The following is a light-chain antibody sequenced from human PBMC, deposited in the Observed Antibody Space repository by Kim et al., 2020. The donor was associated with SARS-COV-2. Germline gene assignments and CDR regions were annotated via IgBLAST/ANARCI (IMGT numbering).Light chain of an antibody. CDR1: NIGSKS. CDR2: YDD. Sequence: APGKTAAITCGGNNIGSKSVHWYQQKPGQAPVLVIYYDDGRPSGIPERFSGSNSGNTATLTISSVEAGDEADYYCQVWDSRSYNPVFGGGTKLTVL. V-gene: IGLV3-21*04. J-gene: IGLJ3*02. CDR3: QVWDSRSYNPV.